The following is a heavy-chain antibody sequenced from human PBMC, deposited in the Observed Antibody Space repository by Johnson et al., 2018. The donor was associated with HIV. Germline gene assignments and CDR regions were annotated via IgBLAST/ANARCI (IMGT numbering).Heavy chain of an antibody. Sequence: QVLLVESGGGVVQSGRSLRLSCAASGFTLSNYGMHWVRQAPGKGLEWVALIWYDGSNRYYAASVKGRFTISRDNSKNMLYLEVNSLRAEDTAVYYCAKESGYCSSSSCYGDAFDIWGQGTMVTVSS. CDR3: AKESGYCSSSSCYGDAFDI. CDR2: IWYDGSNR. CDR1: GFTLSNYG. J-gene: IGHJ3*02. V-gene: IGHV3-33*06. D-gene: IGHD2-2*01.